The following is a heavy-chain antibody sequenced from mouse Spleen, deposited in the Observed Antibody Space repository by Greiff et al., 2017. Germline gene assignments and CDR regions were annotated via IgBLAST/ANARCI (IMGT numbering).Heavy chain of an antibody. V-gene: IGHV1-4*01. CDR3: AREGPYVMDY. CDR1: GYTFTTYT. Sequence: QVQLKQSGAELARPGASVKMSCTASGYTFTTYTMHWVKQRPGQGLEWIGYINPSSGYTNYNQKFKDKATLTADKSSSTAYMQLSSLTSEYSAVYYCAREGPYVMDYWGQGTSVTVSS. CDR2: INPSSGYT. J-gene: IGHJ4*01.